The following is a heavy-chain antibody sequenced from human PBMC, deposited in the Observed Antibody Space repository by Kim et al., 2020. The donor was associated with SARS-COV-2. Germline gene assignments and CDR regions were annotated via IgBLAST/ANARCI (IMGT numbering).Heavy chain of an antibody. D-gene: IGHD3-10*01. CDR1: GYTFTGYY. Sequence: ASVKVSCKASGYTFTGYYMHWVRQAPGQGLEWMGWINPNSGGTNYAQKFQGRVTMTRDTSISTAYMELSRLRSDDTAVYYCARPLVYDSGITPSGHWGQGTLVTVSS. CDR3: ARPLVYDSGITPSGH. J-gene: IGHJ4*02. V-gene: IGHV1-2*02. CDR2: INPNSGGT.